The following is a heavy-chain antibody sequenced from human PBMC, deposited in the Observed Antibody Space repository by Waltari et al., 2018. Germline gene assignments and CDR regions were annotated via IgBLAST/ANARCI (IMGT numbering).Heavy chain of an antibody. D-gene: IGHD1-26*01. Sequence: VRQGPGKGLEWISFISDASRIIYYADSVKGRFSISRDNAKNSLYLQINSLREDDTALYYCARSGSLDRWGQGTLVTVSS. CDR3: ARSGSLDR. V-gene: IGHV3-48*02. CDR2: ISDASRII. J-gene: IGHJ4*02.